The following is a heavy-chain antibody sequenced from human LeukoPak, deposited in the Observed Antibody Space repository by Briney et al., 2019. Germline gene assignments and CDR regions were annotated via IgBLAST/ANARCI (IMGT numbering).Heavy chain of an antibody. Sequence: GRSLRLSCAASGFTFSSYGMHWVRQAPGKGLEWVAVIWYDGSNKYYADSVKGRFTISRDNSKNTLYLQMSSLRAEDTAIYYCAKGGHYSGHDYWGLGTLVTVSS. V-gene: IGHV3-33*06. D-gene: IGHD5-12*01. J-gene: IGHJ4*02. CDR2: IWYDGSNK. CDR3: AKGGHYSGHDY. CDR1: GFTFSSYG.